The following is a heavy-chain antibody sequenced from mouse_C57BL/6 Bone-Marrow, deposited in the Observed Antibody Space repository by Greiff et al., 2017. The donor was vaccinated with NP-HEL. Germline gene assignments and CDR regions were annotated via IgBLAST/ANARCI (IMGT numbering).Heavy chain of an antibody. CDR2: IHPNSGST. CDR1: GYTFTSYW. D-gene: IGHD1-1*01. J-gene: IGHJ4*01. V-gene: IGHV1-64*01. Sequence: QVQLQQPGAELVKPGASVKLSCKASGYTFTSYWMHWVKQRPGQGLEWIGMIHPNSGSTNYNEKFKSKATLTVDKSSSTAYMQLSSLTSEDSAVYYCARGPYYYGSSYLYYYAMDYWGQGTSVTVSS. CDR3: ARGPYYYGSSYLYYYAMDY.